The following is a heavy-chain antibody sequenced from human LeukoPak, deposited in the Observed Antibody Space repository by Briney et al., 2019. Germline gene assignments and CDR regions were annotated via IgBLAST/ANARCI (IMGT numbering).Heavy chain of an antibody. J-gene: IGHJ5*02. CDR2: IYTRGST. Sequence: SETLSLTCTVSGGSISRYYRSWIRQPPGKGLEWIGYIYTRGSTNYNPSLKNRVTISEDTSKSQFFLRLSSVTAADTAVYYCARHRTWNNWFDPWGQGTLVTVSS. V-gene: IGHV4-4*09. D-gene: IGHD1-1*01. CDR1: GGSISRYY. CDR3: ARHRTWNNWFDP.